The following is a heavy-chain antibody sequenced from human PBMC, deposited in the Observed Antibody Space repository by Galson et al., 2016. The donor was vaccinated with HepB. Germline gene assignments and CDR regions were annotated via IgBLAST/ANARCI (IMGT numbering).Heavy chain of an antibody. V-gene: IGHV1-58*01. D-gene: IGHD4-17*01. J-gene: IGHJ4*02. CDR1: GFTFSSST. CDR3: AADYGAYTPFDY. Sequence: SVKVSCKASGFTFSSSTVQWLRPARGQRLGWIGWIVVGSGNTKHAQKFQDRVALTRDLSTDTVYMELDSLKSEDTAVYYCAADYGAYTPFDYWGRGALVTVSS. CDR2: IVVGSGNT.